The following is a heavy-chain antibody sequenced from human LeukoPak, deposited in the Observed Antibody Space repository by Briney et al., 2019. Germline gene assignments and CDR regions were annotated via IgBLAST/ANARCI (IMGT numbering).Heavy chain of an antibody. CDR1: GYSFTSYW. D-gene: IGHD3-22*01. J-gene: IGHJ4*02. V-gene: IGHV5-51*01. CDR3: ARHGPMYYYDSSGYCDY. Sequence: PGESLKISCQGSGYSFTSYWIGWVRQMPGKGLEWMRIIYPGDSDTRYSPSFQGQVTISADKSISTAYLQWSSLKASDTAMYYCARHGPMYYYDSSGYCDYWGQGTLVTVSS. CDR2: IYPGDSDT.